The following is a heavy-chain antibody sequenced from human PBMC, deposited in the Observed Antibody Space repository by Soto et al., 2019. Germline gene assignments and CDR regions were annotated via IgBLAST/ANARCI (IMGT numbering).Heavy chain of an antibody. Sequence: SDTLSLTCAVSGSSISSSNYYWGWIRQPPGKGLEWIGSIYYSGGTYYNPSLKSRVTISVDTSKNQFSLKLSSVTAADTAVYYCARQSSDWFDPWGQGTLVTVSS. CDR3: ARQSSDWFDP. CDR1: GSSISSSNYY. V-gene: IGHV4-39*01. J-gene: IGHJ5*02. CDR2: IYYSGGT.